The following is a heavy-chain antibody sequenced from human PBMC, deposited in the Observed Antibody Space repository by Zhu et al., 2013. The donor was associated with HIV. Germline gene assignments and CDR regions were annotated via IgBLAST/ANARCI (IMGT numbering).Heavy chain of an antibody. CDR2: VNPRDVTT. Sequence: QVQLVQSGADVKRPGAAVRVSCKASGYTLNNYYMHWVRQAPGQGLEWMGVVNPRDVTTTLAEKFQDRLTLTSDTSTSTVYMELSSLRVEDTAIYYCATADEYSHSEGWGWFDPWGQGTLVIVPS. D-gene: IGHD3-16*01. J-gene: IGHJ5*02. CDR1: GYTLNNYY. V-gene: IGHV1-46*02. CDR3: ATADEYSHSEGWGWFDP.